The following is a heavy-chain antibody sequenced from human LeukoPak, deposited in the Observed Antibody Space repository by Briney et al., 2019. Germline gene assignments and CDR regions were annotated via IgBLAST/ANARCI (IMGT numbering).Heavy chain of an antibody. CDR3: AKDTDSSGWYGSHDY. D-gene: IGHD6-19*01. CDR1: GFTFSGSW. J-gene: IGHJ4*02. V-gene: IGHV3-74*01. Sequence: GGSLRLSCAASGFTFSGSWMHWVRQAPGKGLVWVSRIKGDGIETNYADSVKGRFTVSRDNAKNTLFLQMNSLRAEDTAVYYCAKDTDSSGWYGSHDYWGQGTLVTVSS. CDR2: IKGDGIET.